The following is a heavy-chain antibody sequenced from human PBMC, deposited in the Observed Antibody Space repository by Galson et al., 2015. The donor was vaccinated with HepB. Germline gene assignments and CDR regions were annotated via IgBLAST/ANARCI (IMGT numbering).Heavy chain of an antibody. CDR1: GGSISSSSYY. V-gene: IGHV4-39*07. CDR3: ARGPAAGTYGPRYYGMDV. D-gene: IGHD6-13*01. CDR2: INHSGST. Sequence: ETLSLTCTVSGGSISSSSYYWSWIRQPPGKGLEWIGEINHSGSTNYNPSLKSRVTISVDTSKNQLSLKLSSVTAADTAVYYCARGPAAGTYGPRYYGMDVWGQGTAVTVSS. J-gene: IGHJ6*02.